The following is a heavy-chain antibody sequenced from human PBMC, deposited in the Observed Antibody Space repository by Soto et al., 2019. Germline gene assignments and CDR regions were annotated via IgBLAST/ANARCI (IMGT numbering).Heavy chain of an antibody. Sequence: ESGGGVVQPGRSLRLSCAASGFTFSTYGMHWVRQAPGKGLEWVAVIWYDGSNKYYADSVTGRFTISRDNSNSTLYLQMNSLRAEDTAVYYCARDRLLGNSFDYWGQGSLVTVSS. J-gene: IGHJ4*02. CDR2: IWYDGSNK. D-gene: IGHD1-26*01. V-gene: IGHV3-33*01. CDR1: GFTFSTYG. CDR3: ARDRLLGNSFDY.